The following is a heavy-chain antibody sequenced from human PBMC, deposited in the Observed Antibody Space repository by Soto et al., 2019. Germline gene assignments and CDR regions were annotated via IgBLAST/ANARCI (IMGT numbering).Heavy chain of an antibody. V-gene: IGHV1-18*01. J-gene: IGHJ4*02. CDR2: ISAHSGNT. D-gene: IGHD1-1*01. Sequence: QVHLVQSGAEVKKPGASVKVSCKGSGYAFTTYGITWVRQAPGQGLEWVGWISAHSGNTNYAQKLQGRVTVTRDTSTSTAYMELRSLRSDDTAVYYCARGRYGDYWGQGALVTVSS. CDR1: GYAFTTYG. CDR3: ARGRYGDY.